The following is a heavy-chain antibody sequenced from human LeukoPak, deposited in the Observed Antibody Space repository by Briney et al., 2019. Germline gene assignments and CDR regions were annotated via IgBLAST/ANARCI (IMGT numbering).Heavy chain of an antibody. CDR1: GFTFSSHW. D-gene: IGHD1-26*01. J-gene: IGHJ3*02. CDR3: ARERYIGSRPDALDI. Sequence: PGGSLRLSCTASGFTFSSHWMHWVREAPGKGLVWVSRVNSDGSSTTYADSVKGRFTISRDSAMNTVYLQMNSLRVEDTAVYYCARERYIGSRPDALDIWGQGTMVTVSS. CDR2: VNSDGSST. V-gene: IGHV3-74*01.